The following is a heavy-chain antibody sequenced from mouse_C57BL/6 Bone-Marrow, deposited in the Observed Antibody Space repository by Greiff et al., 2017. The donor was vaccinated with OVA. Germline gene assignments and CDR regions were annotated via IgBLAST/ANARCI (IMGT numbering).Heavy chain of an antibody. D-gene: IGHD1-1*01. J-gene: IGHJ4*01. CDR2: IWTGGVT. Sequence: VMLVESGPGLVAPSQCLSITCTVSGFSLTRYSISWVRQPPGKGLEWLGVIWTGGVTNYNSAHKSRLSISKDNSKSQVFLKMNSLQTDDTARYYCAGWILRDYYAMDYWGQGTSVTVSS. CDR1: GFSLTRYS. V-gene: IGHV2-9-1*01. CDR3: AGWILRDYYAMDY.